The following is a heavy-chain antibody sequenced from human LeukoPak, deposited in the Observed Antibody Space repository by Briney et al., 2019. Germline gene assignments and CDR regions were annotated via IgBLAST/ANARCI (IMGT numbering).Heavy chain of an antibody. CDR3: ARDFRPYDILTGYIDY. J-gene: IGHJ4*02. Sequence: GASVKVSCKASGYTFTNYNMHWVRQAPGQGLEWMGMIHPSGRNTIYTQKFQGRLTMTRDTSTSTVYMELSSLRSEDTAVYYCARDFRPYDILTGYIDYWGQGTLVTVSS. V-gene: IGHV1-46*01. CDR1: GYTFTNYN. CDR2: IHPSGRNT. D-gene: IGHD3-9*01.